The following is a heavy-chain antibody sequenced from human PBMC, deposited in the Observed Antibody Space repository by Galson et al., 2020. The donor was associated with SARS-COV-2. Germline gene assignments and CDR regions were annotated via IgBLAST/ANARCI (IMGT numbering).Heavy chain of an antibody. Sequence: QLGESLKISCAASGFTFSSYAMHWVRQAPGNGLEWVAVISYDGSNKYYADSVKGRFTISRDNSKNTLYLQMNSLRAEDTAVYYCARGLSGSYYTAFDIWGQGTMVTVSS. D-gene: IGHD1-26*01. J-gene: IGHJ3*02. CDR2: ISYDGSNK. CDR1: GFTFSSYA. CDR3: ARGLSGSYYTAFDI. V-gene: IGHV3-30*04.